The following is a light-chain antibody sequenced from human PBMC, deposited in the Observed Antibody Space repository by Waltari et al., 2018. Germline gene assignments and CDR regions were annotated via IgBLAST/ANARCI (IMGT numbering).Light chain of an antibody. Sequence: DIVMTQSPLSLPVTPGEPASISCRSSESLVHSNGYSYLDWYLQKPGQSPQLLIYLSFNRASGFPDRFIGSGSGTDFTLKISRVEAEDVGIYYCMQALETWTFGQGTKVEI. CDR1: ESLVHSNGYSY. CDR2: LSF. CDR3: MQALETWT. V-gene: IGKV2-28*01. J-gene: IGKJ1*01.